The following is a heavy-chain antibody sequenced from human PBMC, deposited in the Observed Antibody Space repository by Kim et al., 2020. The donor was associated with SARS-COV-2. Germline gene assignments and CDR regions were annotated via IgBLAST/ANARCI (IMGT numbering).Heavy chain of an antibody. Sequence: GGSLRLSCAASGFTFSDSAMHWVRQASGKGLEWVGRIRSKANGFATAYAASGKGRFTISRDDSKNTAYLQMNSLKTEDAAVYYCARVSGTTLAFWDAFD. CDR3: ARVSGTTLAFWDAFD. CDR2: IRSKANGFAT. CDR1: GFTFSDSA. J-gene: IGHJ3*02. D-gene: IGHD1-1*01. V-gene: IGHV3-73*01.